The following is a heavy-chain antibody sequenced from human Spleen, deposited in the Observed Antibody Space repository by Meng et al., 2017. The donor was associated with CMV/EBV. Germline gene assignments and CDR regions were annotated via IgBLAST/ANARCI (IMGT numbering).Heavy chain of an antibody. CDR2: IRDDGSNK. V-gene: IGHV3-33*01. D-gene: IGHD4-23*01. Sequence: ASGLDFGDNGMHWVSQARGKGLEWVAIIRDDGSNKYYRDSVKGRFTISRDNSKNTLYLQMNSLRAEDTAVYYCARETTVIKEFFFDSWGQGTLVTVSS. CDR1: GLDFGDNG. CDR3: ARETTVIKEFFFDS. J-gene: IGHJ4*02.